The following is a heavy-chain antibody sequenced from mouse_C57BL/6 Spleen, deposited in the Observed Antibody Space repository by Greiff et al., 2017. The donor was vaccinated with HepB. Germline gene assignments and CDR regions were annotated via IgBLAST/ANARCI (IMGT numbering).Heavy chain of an antibody. CDR2: IYPSDSET. CDR3: AREEEFFDY. Sequence: QVQLQQPGAELVRPGSSVKLSCKASGYTFTSYWMDWVKQRPGQGLEWIGNIYPSDSETHYNQKFKDKATLTVDKSSSTAYMQLSRLTSEDSAVYYCAREEEFFDYWGKGTTLTVSS. V-gene: IGHV1-61*01. CDR1: GYTFTSYW. J-gene: IGHJ2*01.